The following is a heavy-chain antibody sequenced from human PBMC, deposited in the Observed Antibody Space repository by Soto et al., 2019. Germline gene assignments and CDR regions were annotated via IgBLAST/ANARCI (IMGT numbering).Heavy chain of an antibody. CDR3: ARDRSPYYYDSSGYPHY. CDR1: GDTFTNYG. J-gene: IGHJ4*02. CDR2: ISVYSGNT. V-gene: IGHV1-18*01. D-gene: IGHD3-22*01. Sequence: QVQVVQSGAEVKKPGASVKVSCKASGDTFTNYGFSWVRQAPGQGLEWMGWISVYSGNTNYAQNVQGRVTMTTDTSTSTAYMERRSLRSDDTAVYYCARDRSPYYYDSSGYPHYWGQGTLVTVSS.